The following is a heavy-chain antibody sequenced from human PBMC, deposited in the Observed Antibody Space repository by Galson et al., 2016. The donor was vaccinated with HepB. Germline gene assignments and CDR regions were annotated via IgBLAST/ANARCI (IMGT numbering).Heavy chain of an antibody. V-gene: IGHV3-11*04. Sequence: SLRLSCAASGFIFSDYYMSWIRQAPGKGLECLSYISSSGDATYSTASLRGRFTISRDNSRNSLYLQMDSLRAEDTAVYYCVRGYHGGYRDDALDVWGQGTMITVSS. CDR1: GFIFSDYY. CDR3: VRGYHGGYRDDALDV. J-gene: IGHJ3*01. D-gene: IGHD5-18*01. CDR2: ISSSGDAT.